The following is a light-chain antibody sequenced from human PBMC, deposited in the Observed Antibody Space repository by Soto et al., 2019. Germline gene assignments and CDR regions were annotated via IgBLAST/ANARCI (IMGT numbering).Light chain of an antibody. V-gene: IGKV2D-30*01. CDR2: AAS. CDR3: LQVYSFPRT. Sequence: DIVMTQSPLSLPVTPGEPASIPCRSSQSLEYSDGNTYLNWFQQKPGKAHQYLIQAASILQSGVPSRFSGSGSGTEFILTINHLQPEDFASYFCLQVYSFPRTFGLGTKVDIK. J-gene: IGKJ1*01. CDR1: QSLEYSDGNTY.